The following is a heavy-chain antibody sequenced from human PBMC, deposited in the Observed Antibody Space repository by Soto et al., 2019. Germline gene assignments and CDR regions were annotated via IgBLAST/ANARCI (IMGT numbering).Heavy chain of an antibody. V-gene: IGHV4-39*01. CDR1: GGSISSSSYY. Sequence: QLQLQESGPGLVKPSETLSLTCTVSGGSISSSSYYWGCIRQPPGKGLEWIGSIYYSGSTYYNPSLKSRVTISVDTSKNQFSLKLSSVTAADTAVYYCARVVPAAMCFDYWGQGTLVTVSS. J-gene: IGHJ4*02. D-gene: IGHD2-2*01. CDR2: IYYSGST. CDR3: ARVVPAAMCFDY.